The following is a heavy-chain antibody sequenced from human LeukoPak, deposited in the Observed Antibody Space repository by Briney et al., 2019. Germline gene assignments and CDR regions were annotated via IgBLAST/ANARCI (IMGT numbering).Heavy chain of an antibody. V-gene: IGHV3-64*01. CDR3: ARDPHCGSTSCLSYFDY. CDR1: GSTFSSHA. J-gene: IGHJ4*02. D-gene: IGHD2-2*01. Sequence: GGSLRLSCAASGSTFSSHAMHWVRQAPGKGLEYVSAISSDGGVTYYANSVKGRFTISRDNSKNTVHLQMGSLRGEDMAVYYCARDPHCGSTSCLSYFDYWGQGTLVTVSS. CDR2: ISSDGGVT.